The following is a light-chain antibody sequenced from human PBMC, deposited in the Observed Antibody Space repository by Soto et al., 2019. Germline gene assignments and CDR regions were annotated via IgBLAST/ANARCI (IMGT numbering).Light chain of an antibody. CDR1: QSICSW. CDR3: QQYNSYSSRT. J-gene: IGKJ1*01. Sequence: DIQMTQSPSTLSASVGDRVTITCRASQSICSWLAWYQQKPGKAPKLLIYDASSLESGVPSRFSGSGSGTEFTLTISSLQPDDFATYYCQQYNSYSSRTFGQGTKVDIK. V-gene: IGKV1-5*01. CDR2: DAS.